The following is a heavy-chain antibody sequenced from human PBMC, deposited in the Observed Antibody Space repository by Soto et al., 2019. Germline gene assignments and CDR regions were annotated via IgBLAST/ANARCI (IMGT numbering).Heavy chain of an antibody. CDR1: GFTFGSYS. CDR2: ISSSSSYI. CDR3: ARALVRPGGFDY. Sequence: PGGSLRRSCASSGFTFGSYSMNWVRHAPGKGLEWVSSISSSSSYIYYADSVKGRFTISRDNAKNSLYLQMNSLRAEDTAVYYCARALVRPGGFDYWGQGTLVTVSS. V-gene: IGHV3-21*01. J-gene: IGHJ4*02. D-gene: IGHD6-6*01.